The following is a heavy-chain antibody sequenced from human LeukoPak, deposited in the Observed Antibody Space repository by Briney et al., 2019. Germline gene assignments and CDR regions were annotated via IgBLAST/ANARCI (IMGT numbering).Heavy chain of an antibody. CDR1: GFTFTTFA. D-gene: IGHD1-1*01. V-gene: IGHV3-23*01. CDR2: ISGSGYTT. CDR3: AKKRYEDGTSSPGYLDV. J-gene: IGHJ6*02. Sequence: GGSLRLSCAASGFTFTTFAMNWARQAPGKGLEWVSVISGSGYTTHYADSVKGRFTISRDNFENMVYLKMNSLRAEDTAVYYCAKKRYEDGTSSPGYLDVWGRGTTVTVSS.